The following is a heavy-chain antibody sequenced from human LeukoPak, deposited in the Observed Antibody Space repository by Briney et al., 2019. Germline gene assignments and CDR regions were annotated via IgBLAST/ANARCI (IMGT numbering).Heavy chain of an antibody. Sequence: SQTLSLTCTVSGGSISSGSYYWSWIRQPAGKGLEWIGRIYTSGSTNYNPSLKSRVTISVDTSKNQFSLKLSSVTAADTAVYYCATPSPYCSGGSCYLSRLDYYYYMDVWGKGTTVTVSS. D-gene: IGHD2-15*01. V-gene: IGHV4-61*02. J-gene: IGHJ6*03. CDR3: ATPSPYCSGGSCYLSRLDYYYYMDV. CDR2: IYTSGST. CDR1: GGSISSGSYY.